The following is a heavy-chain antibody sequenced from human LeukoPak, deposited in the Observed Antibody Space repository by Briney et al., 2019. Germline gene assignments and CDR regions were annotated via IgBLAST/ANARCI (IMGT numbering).Heavy chain of an antibody. CDR1: GYSFTGYY. Sequence: GASVKVSCKASGYSFTGYYMHWVRQAPGQGLEWMGWINPNSGGTNYAQKFQGRVTMTRDTSISTAYMELSRLRSDDTAVYYCARLGSSGWYFIDYWGQGTLVTVSS. V-gene: IGHV1-2*02. J-gene: IGHJ4*02. CDR2: INPNSGGT. CDR3: ARLGSSGWYFIDY. D-gene: IGHD6-19*01.